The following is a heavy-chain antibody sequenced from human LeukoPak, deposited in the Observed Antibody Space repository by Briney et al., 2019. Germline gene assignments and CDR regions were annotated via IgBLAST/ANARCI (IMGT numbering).Heavy chain of an antibody. CDR1: GGSISSSSYY. CDR3: AGGVRRFDY. CDR2: IYYSGST. V-gene: IGHV4-39*07. J-gene: IGHJ4*02. Sequence: SSETLSLTCTVSGGSISSSSYYWGWIRQPPGKGLEWIGSIYYSGSTYYNPSLKSRVTISVDTSKNQFSLQLNSVTPDDTAVYYCAGGVRRFDYWGQGTLVTVSS.